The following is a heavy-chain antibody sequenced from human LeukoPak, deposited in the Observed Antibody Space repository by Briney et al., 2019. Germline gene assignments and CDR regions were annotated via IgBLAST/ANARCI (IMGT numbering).Heavy chain of an antibody. CDR1: GYTFTSYD. CDR3: ARAPPDTLYSNSWYGDDAFDI. CDR2: MNPNSGGT. J-gene: IGHJ3*02. D-gene: IGHD6-13*01. Sequence: ASVKVSCKASGYTFTSYDINWVRQAAGQGLEWMGWMNPNSGGTNYAQKFQGWVTMTRDTSISTAYMELSRLRSDDTAVYYCARAPPDTLYSNSWYGDDAFDIWGQGTMVTVSS. V-gene: IGHV1-2*04.